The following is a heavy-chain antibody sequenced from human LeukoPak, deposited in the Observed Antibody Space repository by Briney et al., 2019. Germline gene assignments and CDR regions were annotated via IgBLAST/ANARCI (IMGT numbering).Heavy chain of an antibody. D-gene: IGHD2-2*01. J-gene: IGHJ6*02. V-gene: IGHV3-43*02. Sequence: GGSLRLSCAASRFTFDDYAMHWVRQAPGKGLEWVSLISGDGGSTYYADSVKGRFTISRDNSKNSLYLQMNSLRTEDTALYYCAKGDIVVVPAAIPYYYYYGMDVWGQGTTVTVSS. CDR3: AKGDIVVVPAAIPYYYYYGMDV. CDR2: ISGDGGST. CDR1: RFTFDDYA.